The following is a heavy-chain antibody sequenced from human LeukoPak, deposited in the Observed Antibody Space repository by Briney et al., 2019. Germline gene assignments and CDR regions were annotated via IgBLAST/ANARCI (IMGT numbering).Heavy chain of an antibody. CDR1: GFTFSDYY. D-gene: IGHD3-10*01. CDR3: SRADYYGSGSPISLDV. Sequence: PGGSLRPSCAASGFTFSDYYMSWVRQAPGKGLEWVGFIRSKAYGGTTEYAASVKGRFTISRDDSKSIAYLQMNSLKTEDTAVYYCSRADYYGSGSPISLDVWGKGTTVTVSS. V-gene: IGHV3-49*04. CDR2: IRSKAYGGTT. J-gene: IGHJ6*04.